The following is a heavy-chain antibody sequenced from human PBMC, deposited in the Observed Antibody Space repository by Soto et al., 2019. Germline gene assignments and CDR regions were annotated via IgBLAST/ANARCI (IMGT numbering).Heavy chain of an antibody. D-gene: IGHD3-10*01. CDR2: IYYTGSS. Sequence: QVQLLESGPGLGKPSDTLSLTFTVSGDSMSGYYWTWIRQSPEKGLEWIGYIYYTGSSTYNPSLESRVSISVDASQNQFSLKLKSVTAADTALYYCAREAPGLGRYWHVDVWGQGTTVSVSS. CDR3: AREAPGLGRYWHVDV. V-gene: IGHV4-59*01. J-gene: IGHJ6*02. CDR1: GDSMSGYY.